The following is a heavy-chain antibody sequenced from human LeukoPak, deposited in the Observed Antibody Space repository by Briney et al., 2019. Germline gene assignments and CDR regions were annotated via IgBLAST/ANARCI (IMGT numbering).Heavy chain of an antibody. D-gene: IGHD3-22*01. J-gene: IGHJ4*02. CDR1: GGSISSYY. Sequence: KPSETLSLTCTVSGGSISSYYWSWIRQPAGKGLEWIGRIYTSGSTTYNPSLKSRVTMSVDTSKNQFPLKLSTVTAADTAVYYCARAGDSSGYEYYFDYWGQGTLVTVSS. CDR2: IYTSGST. V-gene: IGHV4-4*07. CDR3: ARAGDSSGYEYYFDY.